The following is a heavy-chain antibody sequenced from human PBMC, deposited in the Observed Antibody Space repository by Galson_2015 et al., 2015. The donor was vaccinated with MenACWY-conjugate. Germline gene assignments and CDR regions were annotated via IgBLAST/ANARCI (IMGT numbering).Heavy chain of an antibody. J-gene: IGHJ4*02. CDR2: INNSGGST. CDR3: AKDRSGTRIAYVDS. V-gene: IGHV3-23*01. Sequence: SLRLSCAASGFTFSKYAMSWVRQAPGKGMEWVSDINNSGGSTYYADSVKGRFTISRDDSKNTLHLQMNSLRAEDTAVYYCAKDRSGTRIAYVDSWGQGTLVTVSS. D-gene: IGHD3-10*01. CDR1: GFTFSKYA.